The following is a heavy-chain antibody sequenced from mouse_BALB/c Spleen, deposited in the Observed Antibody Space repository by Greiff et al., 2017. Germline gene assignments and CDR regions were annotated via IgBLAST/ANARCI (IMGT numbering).Heavy chain of an antibody. J-gene: IGHJ4*01. CDR1: GFSLTSYG. Sequence: QVQLKESGPGLVAPSQSLSITCTVSGFSLTSYGVHWVRQPPGKGLEWLGVIWAGGSTNYNSALMSRLSISKDNSKSQVFLKMNSLQTDDTAMYYCARVGYGSSWGAMDYWGQGTSVTVSS. CDR2: IWAGGST. V-gene: IGHV2-9*02. CDR3: ARVGYGSSWGAMDY. D-gene: IGHD1-1*01.